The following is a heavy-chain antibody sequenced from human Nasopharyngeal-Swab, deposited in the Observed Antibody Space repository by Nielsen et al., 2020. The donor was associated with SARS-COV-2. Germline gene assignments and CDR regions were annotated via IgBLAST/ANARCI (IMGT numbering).Heavy chain of an antibody. D-gene: IGHD1-7*01. V-gene: IGHV3-11*04. CDR2: ISSSGSTI. Sequence: GESLKISCAASGFTFSDYYMSWIRQAPGKGLEWVSYISSSGSTIYYADSVKGRFTTSRDNAKNSLYLQMNSLRAEDTAVYYCARGELELRNYYYGMDVWGQGTTVTVSS. J-gene: IGHJ6*02. CDR1: GFTFSDYY. CDR3: ARGELELRNYYYGMDV.